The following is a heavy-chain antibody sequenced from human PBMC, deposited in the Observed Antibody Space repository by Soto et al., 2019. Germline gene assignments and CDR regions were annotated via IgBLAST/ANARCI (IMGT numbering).Heavy chain of an antibody. D-gene: IGHD2-8*01. V-gene: IGHV4-59*01. CDR3: AREFNGYFDY. CDR1: GGSLKTYN. Sequence: ETLSLTCNVSGGSLKTYNWSWIRKLPGKGLEWIGYIYHSGSTNYNPSLQSRATISVDTSKNQFSLRLSSVKPADTAVYYCAREFNGYFDYWGQGALVTVSS. CDR2: IYHSGST. J-gene: IGHJ4*02.